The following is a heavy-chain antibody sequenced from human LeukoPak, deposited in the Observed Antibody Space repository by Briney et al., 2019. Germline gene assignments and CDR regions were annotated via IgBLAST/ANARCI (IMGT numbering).Heavy chain of an antibody. CDR3: ASEGRACSGGSCGSGGY. D-gene: IGHD2-15*01. V-gene: IGHV1-46*01. Sequence: ASVKVSCKASGYTFTSYYMHWVRQAPGQGLEWMGIINPSGGSTSYAQKFQGRDTMTRDTSTSTVYMELSSLRSEDTAVYYCASEGRACSGGSCGSGGYWGQGTLVTVSS. CDR1: GYTFTSYY. J-gene: IGHJ4*02. CDR2: INPSGGST.